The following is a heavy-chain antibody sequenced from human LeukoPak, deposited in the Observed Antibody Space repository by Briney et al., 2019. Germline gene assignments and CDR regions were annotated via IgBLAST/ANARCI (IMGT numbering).Heavy chain of an antibody. Sequence: ASVKVSCKASGGTFSSYAISWVRQAPGQGLEWMGGIIPIFGTANYAQKFQGRVTITTDESTSTAYMELSSLRSEGTAVYYCATANRVATIFSQDGVGGYNWFDPWGQGTLVTVSS. CDR1: GGTFSSYA. J-gene: IGHJ5*02. V-gene: IGHV1-69*05. CDR2: IIPIFGTA. CDR3: ATANRVATIFSQDGVGGYNWFDP. D-gene: IGHD5-12*01.